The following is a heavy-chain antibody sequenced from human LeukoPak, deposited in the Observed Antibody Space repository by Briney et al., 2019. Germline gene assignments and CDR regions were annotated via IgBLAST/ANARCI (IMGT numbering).Heavy chain of an antibody. CDR2: IYSGGST. V-gene: IGHV3-53*01. Sequence: GGSLRLSCAASGFTVSSNYMSWVRQAPGKGLDWVSVIYSGGSTYYADSVKGRFTISRDNSKNTLYLQMNSLRAEDTAVYYCARDRSSGYYYGMDVWGQETTVTVSS. CDR3: ARDRSSGYYYGMDV. D-gene: IGHD6-6*01. CDR1: GFTVSSNY. J-gene: IGHJ6*02.